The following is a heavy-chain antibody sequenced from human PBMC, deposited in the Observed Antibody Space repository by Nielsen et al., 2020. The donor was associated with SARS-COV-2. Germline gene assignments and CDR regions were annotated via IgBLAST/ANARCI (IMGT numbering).Heavy chain of an antibody. V-gene: IGHV3-20*04. CDR2: LNWNSGST. CDR3: ARGGSGGYREHGMDV. D-gene: IGHD5-12*01. Sequence: GESLKISCAASGFTFDDYGMSWVRQAPGKGLEWVAGLNWNSGSTGYADSVGGRFTISRDNAMNTLYLEIKSLRADDTALYYCARGGSGGYREHGMDVWGQGTTITVSS. J-gene: IGHJ6*02. CDR1: GFTFDDYG.